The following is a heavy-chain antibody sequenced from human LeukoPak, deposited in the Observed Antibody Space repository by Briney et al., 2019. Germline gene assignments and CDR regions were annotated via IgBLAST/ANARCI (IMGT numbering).Heavy chain of an antibody. Sequence: SETLSLTCTVSGGSISSYYWSWIRQPPGKGLEWIGYICYSGSTNYNPSLTSRVTISVETSKNQFSLKLSSVTAADTAVYYCASSATWSGYYHVDCWGQGTLVTVSS. D-gene: IGHD3-3*01. CDR3: ASSATWSGYYHVDC. J-gene: IGHJ4*02. CDR2: ICYSGST. CDR1: GGSISSYY. V-gene: IGHV4-59*01.